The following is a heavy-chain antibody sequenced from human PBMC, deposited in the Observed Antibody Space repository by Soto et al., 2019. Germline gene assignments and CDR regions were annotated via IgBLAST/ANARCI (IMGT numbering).Heavy chain of an antibody. CDR1: GYTYTSND. Sequence: ASVKVSSKDSGYTYTSNDIRWVQQEKGQGLEWMGWMNPNSGNTGYAQKFQGRVTMTRNTSISTAYMELSSLRSEDTAVYYCARSHTRITIFGVVIKGWFDPWGQGTLVT. J-gene: IGHJ5*02. CDR2: MNPNSGNT. D-gene: IGHD3-3*01. CDR3: ARSHTRITIFGVVIKGWFDP. V-gene: IGHV1-8*01.